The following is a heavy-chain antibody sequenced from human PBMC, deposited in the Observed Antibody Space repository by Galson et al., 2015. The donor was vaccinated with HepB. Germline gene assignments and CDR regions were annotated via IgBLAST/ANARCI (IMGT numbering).Heavy chain of an antibody. D-gene: IGHD4-17*01. V-gene: IGHV3-30*18. Sequence: SLRLSCAASGFTFSSYGMHWVRQAPGKGLEWVAVISYDGSNKYYADSVKGRFTISRDNSKNTLYLQMNSLRAEDTAVYYCAKVQGTTVTGDYFDYWGQGTLVTVSS. CDR1: GFTFSSYG. CDR2: ISYDGSNK. CDR3: AKVQGTTVTGDYFDY. J-gene: IGHJ4*02.